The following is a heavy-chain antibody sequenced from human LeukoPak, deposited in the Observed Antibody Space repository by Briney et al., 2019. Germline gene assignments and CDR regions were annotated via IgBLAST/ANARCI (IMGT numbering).Heavy chain of an antibody. Sequence: SVKVSCKASGGTFSSYAISWVRQAPGQGLEWMGRIIPILGIANYAQKFQGRVTITADKSTSTAYMELSSLRSEDTAVYYCARHDGEELAEYFQHWGQGTLVTVSS. D-gene: IGHD1-7*01. V-gene: IGHV1-69*04. CDR1: GGTFSSYA. CDR3: ARHDGEELAEYFQH. J-gene: IGHJ1*01. CDR2: IIPILGIA.